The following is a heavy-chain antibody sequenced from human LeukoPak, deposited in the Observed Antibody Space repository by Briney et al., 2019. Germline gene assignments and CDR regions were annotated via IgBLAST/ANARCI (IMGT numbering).Heavy chain of an antibody. CDR1: GFTFSSYR. CDR2: ISPSSSYI. V-gene: IGHV3-21*01. CDR3: ASDNSYGDLEY. Sequence: GGSLRLSCAASGFTFSSYRMNWVRQAPGKGLEWVSSISPSSSYISYADSVKGRFTISRDNAKNSLHPQMNSLRAEDTAVYYCASDNSYGDLEYWGQGTLVTVSS. D-gene: IGHD4-17*01. J-gene: IGHJ4*02.